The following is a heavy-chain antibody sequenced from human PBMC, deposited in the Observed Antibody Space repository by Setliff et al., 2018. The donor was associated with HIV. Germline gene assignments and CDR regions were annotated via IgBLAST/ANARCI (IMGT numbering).Heavy chain of an antibody. CDR1: GHSISSGYF. Sequence: PSETLSLTCAVSGHSISSGYFCGWIRQTPGKGLEWIGNIYQSGNAYYNPSLKSRVTISVDTSRNRFSLKLSSVTAADTAVYYCVTGYNGVWYSVFWGQGILVTVSS. CDR2: IYQSGNA. CDR3: VTGYNGVWYSVF. J-gene: IGHJ4*02. D-gene: IGHD6-13*01. V-gene: IGHV4-38-2*01.